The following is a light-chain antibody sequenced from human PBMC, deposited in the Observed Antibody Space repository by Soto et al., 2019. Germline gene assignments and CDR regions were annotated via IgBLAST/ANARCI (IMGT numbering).Light chain of an antibody. Sequence: QSVLTQPPLVSGAPGQRVTISCTGSSSNIGAHYDVHWYQHLPGTAPKVLIYGSTNRPSGVPDRFSGSKSGTSASLAITGLQAEDEADYYCQSYDRSLSGYVFGTGTKVTVL. CDR3: QSYDRSLSGYV. CDR1: SSNIGAHYD. CDR2: GST. J-gene: IGLJ1*01. V-gene: IGLV1-40*01.